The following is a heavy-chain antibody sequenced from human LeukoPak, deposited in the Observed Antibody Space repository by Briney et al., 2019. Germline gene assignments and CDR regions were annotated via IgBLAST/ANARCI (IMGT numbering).Heavy chain of an antibody. Sequence: GGSLRLSCAASGFTLSSYAMSWVRQAPGKGLEWVSAISGSGGSTYYADSVKGRFTISRDNSKNTLYLQMNSLRAEDTAVYYCAKDLGYCSSTSCTRGYYMDVWGKGTTVTVSS. V-gene: IGHV3-23*01. J-gene: IGHJ6*03. CDR1: GFTLSSYA. CDR2: ISGSGGST. CDR3: AKDLGYCSSTSCTRGYYMDV. D-gene: IGHD2-2*01.